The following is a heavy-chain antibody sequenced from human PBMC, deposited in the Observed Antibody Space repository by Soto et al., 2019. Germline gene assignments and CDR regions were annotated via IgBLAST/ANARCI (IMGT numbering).Heavy chain of an antibody. CDR1: GGSFSGYY. V-gene: IGHV4-34*01. D-gene: IGHD2-2*01. CDR2: INHSGST. CDR3: ARGPTHQLGYHGMDV. J-gene: IGHJ6*02. Sequence: PSETLSLTCAVYGGSFSGYYWSWIRQPPGKGLEWIGEINHSGSTNYNPSLKSRVTISVDTSKNQFSLKLSSVTAADTAVYYCARGPTHQLGYHGMDVWGQGTTVTVSS.